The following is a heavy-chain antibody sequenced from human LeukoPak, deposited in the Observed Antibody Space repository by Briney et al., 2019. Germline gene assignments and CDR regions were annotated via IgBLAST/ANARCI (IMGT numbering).Heavy chain of an antibody. V-gene: IGHV1-69*13. Sequence: SVKVSCKASGGTFSSYAISWVRQAPGQGLVWMGGIIPIFGTANYAQKFQGRVTITADESTSTAYMELSSLRSEDTAVYYCASSNGGQWLTRYYFDYWGQGTLVTVSS. CDR2: IIPIFGTA. J-gene: IGHJ4*02. D-gene: IGHD6-19*01. CDR1: GGTFSSYA. CDR3: ASSNGGQWLTRYYFDY.